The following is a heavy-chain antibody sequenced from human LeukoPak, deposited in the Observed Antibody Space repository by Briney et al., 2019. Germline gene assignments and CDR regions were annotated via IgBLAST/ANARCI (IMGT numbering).Heavy chain of an antibody. CDR2: MNPNSGNT. CDR1: GYTFTSYD. D-gene: IGHD2-2*01. V-gene: IGHV1-8*01. J-gene: IGHJ6*02. Sequence: ASVKVSCKASGYTFTSYDINWVRQATGQGLEWMGWMNPNSGNTGYAQKFQGRVTMTRNTSTSTAYMELSSLRSEDTAVYYCARGSSTSSYYYGMDVWGQGTTVTVSS. CDR3: ARGSSTSSYYYGMDV.